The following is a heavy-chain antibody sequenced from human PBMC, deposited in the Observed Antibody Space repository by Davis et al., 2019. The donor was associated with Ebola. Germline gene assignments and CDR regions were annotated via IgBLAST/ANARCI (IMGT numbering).Heavy chain of an antibody. D-gene: IGHD2-2*02. Sequence: MPSETLSLTCAVSGGSIRSSNWWSWVRQPPGKGLEWIGEISHSGITNYNPSLKSRVTMSLDKSKNQFSLKLKSVTAADTAVYYCARLTVVVEPAAIVWFGPWGQGTLVTVSS. V-gene: IGHV4-4*02. CDR2: ISHSGIT. CDR1: GGSIRSSNW. J-gene: IGHJ5*02. CDR3: ARLTVVVEPAAIVWFGP.